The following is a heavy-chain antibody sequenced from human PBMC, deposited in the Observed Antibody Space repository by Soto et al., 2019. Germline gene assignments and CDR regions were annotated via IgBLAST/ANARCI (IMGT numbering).Heavy chain of an antibody. V-gene: IGHV4-4*07. Sequence: WETLSLTCTVSGGSISSYYWSWIRQTARKGLEWIGRIYTSGSTDYNPSLKSRVTMSVDTSKNQFSLKLSSVTAADTAVYYCARDSTPVSYYYGSGSYYDAKFDYWGQGTLVTVSS. J-gene: IGHJ4*02. CDR1: GGSISSYY. CDR3: ARDSTPVSYYYGSGSYYDAKFDY. CDR2: IYTSGST. D-gene: IGHD3-10*01.